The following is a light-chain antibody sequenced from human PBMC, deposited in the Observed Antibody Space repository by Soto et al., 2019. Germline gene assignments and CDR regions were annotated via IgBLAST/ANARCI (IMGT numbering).Light chain of an antibody. J-gene: IGKJ4*01. Sequence: EIVLTQSPGTLSLSPGERATLSCRASQSISSAYIAWYQQKPGQAPRLLIYGASSRAAGIPDRVSGSRSGTDYTLTISRLEPEDFAMYYCQQYGTSPLTFGGGTQVEIK. CDR3: QQYGTSPLT. CDR2: GAS. CDR1: QSISSAY. V-gene: IGKV3-20*01.